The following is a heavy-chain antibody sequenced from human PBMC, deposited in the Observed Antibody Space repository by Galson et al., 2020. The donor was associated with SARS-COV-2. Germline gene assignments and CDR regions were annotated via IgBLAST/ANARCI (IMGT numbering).Heavy chain of an antibody. CDR1: GGSISSSSYY. CDR2: IYYSGST. V-gene: IGHV4-39*01. J-gene: IGHJ3*01. D-gene: IGHD5-18*01. Sequence: SETLSLTCTVSGGSISSSSYYWGWIRQPPGKGLEWIGSIYYSGSTYYNPSLKSRVTISVDTSKNQFSLKLSSVTAADTAVYYCARAFRGYSSPDAFDLWGQGTLVPVSS. CDR3: ARAFRGYSSPDAFDL.